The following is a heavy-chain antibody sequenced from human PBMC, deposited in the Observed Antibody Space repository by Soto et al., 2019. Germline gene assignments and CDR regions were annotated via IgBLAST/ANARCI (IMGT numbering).Heavy chain of an antibody. V-gene: IGHV3-33*01. D-gene: IGHD5-12*01. CDR1: GFTFSSYG. Sequence: GGSLRLSCAASGFTFSSYGMHWVRQAPGKGLEWVAVIWYDGSNKYYADSVKGRFTISRDNSKNTLYLQMNSLRAEDTAVYYCAREWGSGYDLTPFDYWGQGTLVTVSS. CDR3: AREWGSGYDLTPFDY. CDR2: IWYDGSNK. J-gene: IGHJ4*02.